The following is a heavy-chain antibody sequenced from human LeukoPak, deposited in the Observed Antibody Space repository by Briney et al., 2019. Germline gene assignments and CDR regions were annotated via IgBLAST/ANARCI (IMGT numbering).Heavy chain of an antibody. J-gene: IGHJ4*02. CDR1: GFTFSSFW. D-gene: IGHD3-10*01. CDR3: ARDIWFGELVDY. V-gene: IGHV3-7*04. CDR2: INQDGSET. Sequence: PGGSLRLSCAASGFTFSSFWMSWARQAPGKGLEWVANINQDGSETYHVDSVKGRFTISRDNAKNSLYLQMNSLRAEDTAVYYCARDIWFGELVDYWGQGSLVSVSS.